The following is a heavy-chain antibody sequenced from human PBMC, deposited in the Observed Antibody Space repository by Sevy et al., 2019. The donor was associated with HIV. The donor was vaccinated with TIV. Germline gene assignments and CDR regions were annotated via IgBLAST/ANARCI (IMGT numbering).Heavy chain of an antibody. J-gene: IGHJ4*02. V-gene: IGHV1-24*01. Sequence: ASVKVSCKVSGYTLTELSVHWVRQAPGKGLEWMATFDPEDDEKIYAQKFQGRVTMTEDTSTDTAYMELSSLGSEDTAVYYCATTKDYYYSSGYPFDYWGQGTLVTVSS. CDR1: GYTLTELS. CDR2: FDPEDDEK. D-gene: IGHD3-22*01. CDR3: ATTKDYYYSSGYPFDY.